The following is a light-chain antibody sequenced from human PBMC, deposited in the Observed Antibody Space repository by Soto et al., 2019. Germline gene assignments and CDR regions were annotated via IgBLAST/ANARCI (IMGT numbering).Light chain of an antibody. Sequence: QSVLSQPPSASGAPGQRVTISCSGSSSNIGSNFVYWYQQLPGTAPKLLIYRTDQRPSGVPDRFSGSKPGASAFLVISGLRSEDEADYYCAAWDNSLRWVFGGGTKLTVL. CDR1: SSNIGSNF. V-gene: IGLV1-47*01. J-gene: IGLJ3*02. CDR3: AAWDNSLRWV. CDR2: RTD.